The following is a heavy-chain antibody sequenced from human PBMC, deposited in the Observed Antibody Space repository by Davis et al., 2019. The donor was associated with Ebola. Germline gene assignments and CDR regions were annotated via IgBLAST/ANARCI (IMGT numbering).Heavy chain of an antibody. Sequence: GESLKISCKGSPYSFTNYWIGWVRRMPGKGLEWVGIIYPGDSKTIYSPSFQGQVTISADKSINTAYLQWSSLKASDTAMYFCAKSSVPAAIRAPFDNWGQGSLVTVSS. CDR3: AKSSVPAAIRAPFDN. V-gene: IGHV5-51*01. D-gene: IGHD2-2*02. CDR1: PYSFTNYW. J-gene: IGHJ4*02. CDR2: IYPGDSKT.